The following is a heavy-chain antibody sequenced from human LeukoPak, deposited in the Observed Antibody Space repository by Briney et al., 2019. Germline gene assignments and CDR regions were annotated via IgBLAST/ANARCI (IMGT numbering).Heavy chain of an antibody. D-gene: IGHD2-15*01. CDR3: ARDLSATWYSLAY. Sequence: PGGSLRLSCVGAGLSNSDYGMSWVRQAPGKGLEWVSGIDWAGHASSYSDSVKGRFTISRDNAENSLYLDMTSLRAEDTAFYYCARDLSATWYSLAYWGLGTLVTVSS. J-gene: IGHJ4*02. V-gene: IGHV3-20*04. CDR1: GLSNSDYG. CDR2: IDWAGHAS.